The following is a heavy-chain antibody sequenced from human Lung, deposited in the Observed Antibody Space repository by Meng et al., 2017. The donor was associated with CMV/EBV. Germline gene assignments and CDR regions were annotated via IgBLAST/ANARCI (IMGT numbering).Heavy chain of an antibody. J-gene: IGHJ5*02. D-gene: IGHD3-22*01. CDR1: GSTFGDYF. CDR2: INPRSGDS. Sequence: GSTFGDYFIHWVRQAPGQGLEWMGWINPRSGDSKYAQKFQGRVTMTRDTAISATYMEVRRLTYDDTAVYYCARNNYYYDSSGPFGLWGQGALVTVSS. V-gene: IGHV1-2*02. CDR3: ARNNYYYDSSGPFGL.